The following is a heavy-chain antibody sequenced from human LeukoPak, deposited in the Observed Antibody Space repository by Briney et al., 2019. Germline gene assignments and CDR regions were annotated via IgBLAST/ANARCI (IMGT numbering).Heavy chain of an antibody. CDR2: ISGSGGST. Sequence: GGSLRLSCEASEFTFSSYAMSWVRQAPGKGLEWVSAISGSGGSTYYADSVKGRFTISRDNSKNTLYLQMNSLRAEDTAVYYCAKRKEAAKAFDIWGQGTMVTVSS. V-gene: IGHV3-23*01. CDR3: AKRKEAAKAFDI. D-gene: IGHD2-15*01. CDR1: EFTFSSYA. J-gene: IGHJ3*02.